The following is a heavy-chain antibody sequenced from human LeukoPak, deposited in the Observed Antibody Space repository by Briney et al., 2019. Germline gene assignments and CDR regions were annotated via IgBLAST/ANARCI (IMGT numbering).Heavy chain of an antibody. D-gene: IGHD3-22*01. CDR3: ARCRYYYDSRSYYFDY. V-gene: IGHV3-23*01. Sequence: GGSLRLSCAASGFTFSSYAMSWVRQAPGKGLEWVSGISGSGGSTYYADSVKGRFTISRDNAKNSLYLQMNSLRAEDTAVYYCARCRYYYDSRSYYFDYWGQGTLVTVSS. CDR1: GFTFSSYA. J-gene: IGHJ4*02. CDR2: ISGSGGST.